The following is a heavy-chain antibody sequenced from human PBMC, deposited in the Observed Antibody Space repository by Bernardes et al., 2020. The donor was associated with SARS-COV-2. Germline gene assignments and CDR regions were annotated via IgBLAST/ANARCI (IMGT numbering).Heavy chain of an antibody. CDR3: ARGRRYYDSSGYYFDY. CDR2: IYYSGST. CDR1: GGSISSYY. J-gene: IGHJ4*02. D-gene: IGHD3-22*01. Sequence: SETQSLTCTVSGGSISSYYWSWIRQPPGKGLEWIGYIYYSGSTNYNPSLKSRVTISVDTSKNQFSLKLSSVTAADTAVYYCARGRRYYDSSGYYFDYWGQGTLVTVSS. V-gene: IGHV4-59*01.